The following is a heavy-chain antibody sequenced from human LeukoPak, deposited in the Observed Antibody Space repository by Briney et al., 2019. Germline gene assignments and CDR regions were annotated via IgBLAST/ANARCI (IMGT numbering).Heavy chain of an antibody. Sequence: GGSLRLSCAASGFTFNSYPMHCVRQAPGKGLEWVANIKQDGSEKYYVDSVKGRFTISRDNAKNSLYLQMSSLRAEDTAVYYCARDEGDSVFDYWGQGTLVTVSS. D-gene: IGHD1-26*01. V-gene: IGHV3-7*01. CDR1: GFTFNSYP. CDR2: IKQDGSEK. J-gene: IGHJ4*02. CDR3: ARDEGDSVFDY.